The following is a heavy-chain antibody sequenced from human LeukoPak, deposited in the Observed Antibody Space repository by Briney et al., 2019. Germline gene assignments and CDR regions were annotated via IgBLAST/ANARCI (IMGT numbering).Heavy chain of an antibody. D-gene: IGHD3-22*01. V-gene: IGHV1-8*01. CDR2: MNPNSGNT. CDR1: GYTFTSHD. CDR3: ARTYYDSSGYYLGLGY. J-gene: IGHJ4*02. Sequence: ASVKVSCKXSGYTFTSHDINWVRQATGQGLEWMGRMNPNSGNTGYAQKFQGRVAMTRNTSISTAYMELSSLRSEDTAVYYCARTYYDSSGYYLGLGYWGQGTLVTVSS.